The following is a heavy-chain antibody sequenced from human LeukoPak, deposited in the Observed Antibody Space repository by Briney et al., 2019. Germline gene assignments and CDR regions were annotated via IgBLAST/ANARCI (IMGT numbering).Heavy chain of an antibody. CDR1: GGSISSSSYY. CDR2: IYYSGST. CDR3: ARLGYDSSGYYHNWFDP. D-gene: IGHD3-22*01. V-gene: IGHV4-39*01. J-gene: IGHJ5*02. Sequence: SEALSLTCTVSGGSISSSSYYWGWIRQPPGKGLEWIGSIYYSGSTYYNPSLKSRVTISVDTSKNQFSLKLSAVTAADTAVYYCARLGYDSSGYYHNWFDPWGQGTLVTVSS.